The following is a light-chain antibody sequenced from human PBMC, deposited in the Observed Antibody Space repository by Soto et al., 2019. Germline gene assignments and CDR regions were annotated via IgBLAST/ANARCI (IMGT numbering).Light chain of an antibody. V-gene: IGKV1-16*01. J-gene: IGKJ5*01. Sequence: DIQMTQSPSSLSASVGDRVTITCRASQDISNYLVWFQQKPGKAPKSLIYGAISLQGGVPSRFSRSGSGTAFTLTSSSLQPEDFATYYCHQYNSYPITFDHGTRVEMK. CDR2: GAI. CDR1: QDISNY. CDR3: HQYNSYPIT.